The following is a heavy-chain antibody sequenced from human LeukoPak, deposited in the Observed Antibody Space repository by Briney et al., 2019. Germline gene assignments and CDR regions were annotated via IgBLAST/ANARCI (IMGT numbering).Heavy chain of an antibody. D-gene: IGHD5-18*01. J-gene: IGHJ6*02. CDR3: AKDLRPGYSYGYGMDV. CDR2: ISYDGSNK. V-gene: IGHV3-30*18. CDR1: GFTFSSYG. Sequence: GRSLRLSCAASGFTFSSYGMHWVRQAPGKGLEWVAVISYDGSNKYYADSVKGRFTISRDNSKNTLYLQMNSLRAEDTAVYYCAKDLRPGYSYGYGMDVWGQGTTVTVSS.